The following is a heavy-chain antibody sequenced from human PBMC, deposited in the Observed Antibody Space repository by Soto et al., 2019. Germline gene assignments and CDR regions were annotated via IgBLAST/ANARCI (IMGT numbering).Heavy chain of an antibody. CDR1: GFTFTRYS. J-gene: IGHJ4*02. Sequence: EVLLVESGGGLVKPGGSLRLSCAASGFTFTRYSMNWVRQAPGKGLEWVASISSTTNYIYYGESLKGRLTISRDNAKNSMYLKMNTLRAEDTAVYYCARESEDLSSNLDYWGQGNLVTVSS. CDR3: ARESEDLSSNLDY. V-gene: IGHV3-21*06. CDR2: ISSTTNYI.